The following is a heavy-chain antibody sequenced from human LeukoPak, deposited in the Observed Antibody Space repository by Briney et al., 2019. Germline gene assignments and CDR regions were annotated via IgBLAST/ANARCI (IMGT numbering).Heavy chain of an antibody. V-gene: IGHV3-30*18. Sequence: GGSLRLSCAASGFTFDTYGMHWVRQAPGKGLEWVAVISHDGVDKYYADSVKGRFTISRDNSKNTVSLQVNSLRTEDTAAYYCAKGGYCSATRCYVGKGMDDWGQGTLVTVSS. CDR2: ISHDGVDK. CDR1: GFTFDTYG. J-gene: IGHJ4*02. D-gene: IGHD2-2*01. CDR3: AKGGYCSATRCYVGKGMDD.